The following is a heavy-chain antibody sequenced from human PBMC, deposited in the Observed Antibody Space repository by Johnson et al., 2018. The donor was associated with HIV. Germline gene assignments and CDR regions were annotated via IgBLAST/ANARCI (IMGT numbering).Heavy chain of an antibody. V-gene: IGHV3-48*01. J-gene: IGHJ3*02. CDR3: AREVRKAVAGNFDI. CDR2: ISSGNTTK. D-gene: IGHD6-19*01. CDR1: EFTFSSYN. Sequence: VQLVESGGGLVQPGGSLRLSCAASEFTFSSYNMNWVRQAPGKGLEWVSFISSGNTTKYYADSVRGRFTISRDNVKNSLYLQMNTLRAEDTVVYYCAREVRKAVAGNFDIWGQGTMVTVSS.